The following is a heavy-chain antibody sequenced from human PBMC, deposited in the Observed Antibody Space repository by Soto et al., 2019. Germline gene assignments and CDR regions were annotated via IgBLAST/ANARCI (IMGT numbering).Heavy chain of an antibody. CDR2: IRKNIEST. CDR1: GLSFSIYA. CDR3: AEDLYYDNWFDP. J-gene: IGHJ5*02. D-gene: IGHD3-10*01. V-gene: IGHV3-23*01. Sequence: PGGSLRLSCAASGLSFSIYAMSWVRQAPGKGLEWVSTIRKNIESTHYADSVRGRFTISRDNSRNTVYLQMNSLRAEDTAVYYCAEDLYYDNWFDPWGQGTLVTVSS.